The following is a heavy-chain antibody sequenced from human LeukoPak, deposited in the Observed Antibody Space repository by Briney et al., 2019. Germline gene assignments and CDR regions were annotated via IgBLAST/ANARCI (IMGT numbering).Heavy chain of an antibody. CDR3: AKGDTTWELPHDY. D-gene: IGHD1-26*01. CDR2: TRPYNGDT. Sequence: ASVKVSCKPSGYTFSNYGISWVRQAPGQGLEWMGWTRPYNGDTKYAENFQGRVTITTDTSTSTAYMDLRSLRPDDTAVYYCAKGDTTWELPHDYWGQGTLVTVSS. CDR1: GYTFSNYG. J-gene: IGHJ4*02. V-gene: IGHV1-18*01.